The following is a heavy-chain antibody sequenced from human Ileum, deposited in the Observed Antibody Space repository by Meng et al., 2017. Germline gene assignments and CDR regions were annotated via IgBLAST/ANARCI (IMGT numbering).Heavy chain of an antibody. V-gene: IGHV4-59*12. CDR1: GGSISSYY. D-gene: IGHD3-22*01. CDR3: ASARYDN. J-gene: IGHJ4*02. CDR2: ISYSGST. Sequence: QVQLQESGPGLVKPSETLSLTCTVSGGSISSYYWSWIRQPPGKGLEWIGYISYSGSTYYNPSLKSRVTISVDTSKNQFSLKLTSVTAADTAVYYCASARYDNWGQGTLVTVSS.